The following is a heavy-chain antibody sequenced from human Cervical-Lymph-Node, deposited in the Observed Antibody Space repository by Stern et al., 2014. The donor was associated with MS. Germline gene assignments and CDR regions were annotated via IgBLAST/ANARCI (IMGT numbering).Heavy chain of an antibody. D-gene: IGHD1-1*01. CDR1: GYTFVTYD. J-gene: IGHJ5*02. CDR2: MSPNSGNT. V-gene: IGHV1-8*01. Sequence: VQLVQSGAEVKKPGASVKVSCKASGYTFVTYDIHWVRQATGQGLEWMGWMSPNSGNTGYAEKFQGRVTMTRDSSISTAYMELSSLRSDDTAIYYCARDLPAYKYNRGRFDPWGQGTLVTVSS. CDR3: ARDLPAYKYNRGRFDP.